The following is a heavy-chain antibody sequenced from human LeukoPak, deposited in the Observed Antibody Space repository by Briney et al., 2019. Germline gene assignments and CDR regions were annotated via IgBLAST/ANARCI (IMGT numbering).Heavy chain of an antibody. CDR3: ARVGSSGYWHYFDY. J-gene: IGHJ4*02. CDR2: IYHSGST. CDR1: AYSISSGYY. V-gene: IGHV4-38-2*02. Sequence: SETLSLTCTVSAYSISSGYYWGWIRQPPGKGLEWIGSIYHSGSTSYNPSHKSRVTISVDTSKNQISLNLTSVTAADTAIYYCARVGSSGYWHYFDYWGQGAQVTVSS. D-gene: IGHD3-22*01.